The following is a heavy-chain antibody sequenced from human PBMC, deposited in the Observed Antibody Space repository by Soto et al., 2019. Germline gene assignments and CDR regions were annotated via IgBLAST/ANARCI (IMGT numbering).Heavy chain of an antibody. Sequence: QVQLVQSGAEVKKPGSSVKVSCKASGGTFSSYTISWVRQAPGQGLEWMGRIIPILGIANYAQKFQGRVTXTXNXXRSTDYREPSSLRSEDTALYYCASARVGRGWYPDYWGQGTLVTVSS. CDR3: ASARVGRGWYPDY. V-gene: IGHV1-69*02. D-gene: IGHD6-19*01. J-gene: IGHJ4*02. CDR1: GGTFSSYT. CDR2: IIPILGIA.